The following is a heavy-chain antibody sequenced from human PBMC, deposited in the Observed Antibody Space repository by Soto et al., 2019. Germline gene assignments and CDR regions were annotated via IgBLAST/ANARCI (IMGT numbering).Heavy chain of an antibody. V-gene: IGHV3-7*03. CDR1: GFIFSRNW. Sequence: PGGSLRLSCAAPGFIFSRNWMSWVRQAPEKGLEWVANINPDGSEKYYVGSVKGRFTVSRDNAKNSLHLQMNSLRVEDTAVYYCARVGAQGDAFDIWGQETLVTVSS. J-gene: IGHJ3*02. CDR2: INPDGSEK. CDR3: ARVGAQGDAFDI. D-gene: IGHD3-16*01.